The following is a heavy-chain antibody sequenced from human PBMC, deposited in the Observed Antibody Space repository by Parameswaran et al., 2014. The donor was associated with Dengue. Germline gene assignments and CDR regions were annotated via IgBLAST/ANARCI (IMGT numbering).Heavy chain of an antibody. CDR2: ISGYNGDT. D-gene: IGHD3-3*01. CDR3: ARDGYDFWSGYYRSYNWFDP. V-gene: IGHV1-18*01. J-gene: IGHJ5*02. Sequence: SWVRQAPGQGLEWMGWISGYNGDTDYAQKFQGRLSMTTDTSTSTAYMELRSLRSDDTAVYYCARDGYDFWSGYYRSYNWFDPWGQGTLVTVSS.